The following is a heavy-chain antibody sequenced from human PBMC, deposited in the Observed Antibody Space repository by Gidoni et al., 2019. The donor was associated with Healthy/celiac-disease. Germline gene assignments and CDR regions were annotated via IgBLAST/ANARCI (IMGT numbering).Heavy chain of an antibody. V-gene: IGHV3-30-3*01. CDR3: ARVDNGDTHIPYYYYYGMDV. CDR2: ISYDGSNK. D-gene: IGHD2-8*01. Sequence: QVQLVESGGGVVQPGRSLRLSCAASGFTFSSYAMHWVRQAPGKGLEWVAVISYDGSNKYYADSVKGRFTISRDNSKNTLYLQMNSLRAEDTVVYYCARVDNGDTHIPYYYYYGMDVWGQGTTVTVSS. J-gene: IGHJ6*02. CDR1: GFTFSSYA.